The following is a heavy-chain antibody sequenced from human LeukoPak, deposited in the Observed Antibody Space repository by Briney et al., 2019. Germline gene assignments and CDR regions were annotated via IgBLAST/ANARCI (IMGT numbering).Heavy chain of an antibody. D-gene: IGHD3-10*01. CDR1: GFTLSTYS. J-gene: IGHJ6*03. V-gene: IGHV3-48*01. Sequence: GGSLRLSCAASGFTLSTYSMNWVRQAPGKGLEWVSYISISSSTIYYADSVKGRFTISRDNAKNSLYLQMNSLRAEDTAVYYCAKDYYGSGSYGYYMDVWGKGTTVTISS. CDR2: ISISSSTI. CDR3: AKDYYGSGSYGYYMDV.